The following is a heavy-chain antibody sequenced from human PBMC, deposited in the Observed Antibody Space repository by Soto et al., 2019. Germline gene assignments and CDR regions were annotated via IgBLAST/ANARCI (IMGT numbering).Heavy chain of an antibody. Sequence: ASVKVSCKASGGTFSSYAFSWVRQAPGQGLEWMGDIIPFFVIADYAQMFQGRFTITADDSTSTAYMELSSLSFEDTAVFFFARRRRYGSGSYYWYNYFDPWGQGTPVTVSS. CDR1: GGTFSSYA. V-gene: IGHV1-69*13. J-gene: IGHJ5*02. D-gene: IGHD3-10*01. CDR2: IIPFFVIA. CDR3: ARRRRYGSGSYYWYNYFDP.